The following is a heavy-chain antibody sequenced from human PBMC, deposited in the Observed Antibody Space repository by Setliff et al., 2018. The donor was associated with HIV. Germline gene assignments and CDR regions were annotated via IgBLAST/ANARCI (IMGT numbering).Heavy chain of an antibody. CDR3: AGDNGANGGPGWLGP. CDR1: NGSFSAYY. J-gene: IGHJ5*02. D-gene: IGHD2-8*01. Sequence: SETLSLTCAVYNGSFSAYYWAWIRQPPGKGLEWIGEINHGGSATYNPSLTGRVGISVDTSKNQFSLKIDSVTAADTAVYFCAGDNGANGGPGWLGPWGQGILVTVSS. CDR2: INHGGSA. V-gene: IGHV4-34*01.